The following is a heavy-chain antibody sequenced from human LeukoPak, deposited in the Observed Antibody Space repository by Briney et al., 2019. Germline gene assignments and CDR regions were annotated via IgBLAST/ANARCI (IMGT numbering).Heavy chain of an antibody. CDR2: ISSYNGKT. V-gene: IGHV1-18*01. CDR3: ARDITVVSLASIGFDY. Sequence: GASVKVSCKVSGYTFTSYGLSWVRQAPGQGLEWMGWISSYNGKTNYAQKFQGRLTMTTDTSTSTAYMELRSLTSDDTAVYYCARDITVVSLASIGFDYWSQGTVVTVSS. D-gene: IGHD3-16*01. CDR1: GYTFTSYG. J-gene: IGHJ4*02.